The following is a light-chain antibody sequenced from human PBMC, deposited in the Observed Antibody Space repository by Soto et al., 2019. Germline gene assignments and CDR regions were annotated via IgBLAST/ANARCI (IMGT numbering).Light chain of an antibody. J-gene: IGLJ1*01. V-gene: IGLV2-23*01. CDR2: GDR. CDR3: CSYAESRTPFV. CDR1: SSDVGSFNV. Sequence: QSALTQPASVSGSPGQSLTISCTGTSSDVGSFNVVSWYQHLPGKAPQLIIYGDRQRPSGVSDHFSGSKSGNRASLTISGLQAEDEADYYSCSYAESRTPFVLGSGTKLPVL.